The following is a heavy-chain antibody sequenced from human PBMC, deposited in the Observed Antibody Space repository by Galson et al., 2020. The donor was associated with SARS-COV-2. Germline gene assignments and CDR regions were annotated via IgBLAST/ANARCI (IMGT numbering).Heavy chain of an antibody. CDR2: MNPNSGNT. CDR1: GYTFTSYD. CDR3: ARVMDIVVVPAAIPPEYYMDV. D-gene: IGHD2-2*03. V-gene: IGHV1-8*01. J-gene: IGHJ6*03. Sequence: GESLKISCKASGYTFTSYDINWVRQATGQGLEWMGWMNPNSGNTGYAQKFQGRVTMTRNTSISTAYMELSSLRSEDTAVYYCARVMDIVVVPAAIPPEYYMDVWGKGTTVTVSS.